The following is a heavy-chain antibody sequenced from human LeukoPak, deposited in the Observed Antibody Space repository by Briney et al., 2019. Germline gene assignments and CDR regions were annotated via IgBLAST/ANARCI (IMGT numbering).Heavy chain of an antibody. CDR2: ISASGGST. D-gene: IGHD5/OR15-5a*01. J-gene: IGHJ4*02. Sequence: GGSLRLSCAASGFTFSSYAMSWVRRAPGKGLEWVSAISASGGSTYYADSVEGRFTISRDNSKNTLYLQMNSLRAEDTAVYYCAKDVVSTRQNFDYWGQGTLVTVSS. CDR1: GFTFSSYA. V-gene: IGHV3-23*01. CDR3: AKDVVSTRQNFDY.